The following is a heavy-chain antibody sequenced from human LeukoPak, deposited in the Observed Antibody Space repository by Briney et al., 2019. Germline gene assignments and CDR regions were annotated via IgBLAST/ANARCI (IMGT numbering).Heavy chain of an antibody. CDR1: GFTFSSYS. CDR2: ISISSGYI. CDR3: ARDGPPSQGSVLGGVTVNWGE. Sequence: GGSLRLSCAASGFTFSSYSMNWVRQAPGKGLEWVSSISISSGYIYYADSVRGRFTISRDTAKNSLYLQMNSLRAEDTAVYYCARDGPPSQGSVLGGVTVNWGERALGT. D-gene: IGHD2-21*02. V-gene: IGHV3-21*01. J-gene: IGHJ4*03.